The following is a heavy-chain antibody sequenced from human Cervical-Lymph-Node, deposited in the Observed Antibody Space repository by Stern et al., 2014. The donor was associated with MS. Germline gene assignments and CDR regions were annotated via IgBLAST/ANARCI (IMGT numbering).Heavy chain of an antibody. D-gene: IGHD3-3*01. CDR1: GFNFNNSA. CDR3: FAFGDF. CDR2: ISYHGVDK. Sequence: VQLVESGGGVVQPGKSLRLSCVISGFNFNNSALNWVRQAPGKGLEWVAGISYHGVDKFYADSVKGRFTISRDNAKNTLYFQMSSLRIEDTAHYHCFAFGDFWGRGTLVTVSS. J-gene: IGHJ4*01. V-gene: IGHV3-30-3*01.